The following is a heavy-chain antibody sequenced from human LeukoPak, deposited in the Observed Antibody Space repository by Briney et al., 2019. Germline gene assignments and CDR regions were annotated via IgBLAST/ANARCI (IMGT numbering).Heavy chain of an antibody. CDR1: DSSFTSYW. V-gene: IGHV5-51*01. D-gene: IGHD2-21*01. CDR2: IYPGDSDT. CDR3: ARNSAPQGNWFDP. Sequence: GASLNFSCECSDSSFTSYWLGWLRQMPGKGLEWMGIIYPGDSDTRYSPSFQGQVTISADKSISTAYLQWSSLEASDTAMYYCARNSAPQGNWFDPWGQGTLVTVSS. J-gene: IGHJ5*02.